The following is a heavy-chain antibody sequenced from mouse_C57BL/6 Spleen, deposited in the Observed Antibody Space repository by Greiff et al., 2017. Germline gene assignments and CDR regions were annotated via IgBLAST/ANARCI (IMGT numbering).Heavy chain of an antibody. Sequence: VKLQQPGAELVKPGASVKLSCKASGYNFTSYWMHWVKQRPGRGLEWIGRIDPNSGGTKYNAKFKSKATLTVDKPSSTAYMQLSILTSEDAAVYYWARELYGTGYAMDYWGQGTSVTVSS. V-gene: IGHV1-72*01. J-gene: IGHJ4*01. D-gene: IGHD1-1*01. CDR3: ARELYGTGYAMDY. CDR2: IDPNSGGT. CDR1: GYNFTSYW.